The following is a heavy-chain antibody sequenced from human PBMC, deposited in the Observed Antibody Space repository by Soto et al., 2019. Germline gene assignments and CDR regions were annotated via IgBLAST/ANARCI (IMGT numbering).Heavy chain of an antibody. V-gene: IGHV1-3*01. CDR1: GYTFTSYA. D-gene: IGHD3-10*01. J-gene: IGHJ6*02. Sequence: GASVKGSCKASGYTFTSYAIHWGRPAPGQKLEWVGWDNAGNGNTKYSQKFQGRVTITRDTSASTAYMELSSLRSEDTAVYYCASQGPTNGSGAPSFYYYGMDVWGQGTTVTVSS. CDR3: ASQGPTNGSGAPSFYYYGMDV. CDR2: DNAGNGNT.